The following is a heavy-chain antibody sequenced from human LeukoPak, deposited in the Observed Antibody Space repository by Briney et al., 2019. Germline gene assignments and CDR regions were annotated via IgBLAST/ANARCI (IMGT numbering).Heavy chain of an antibody. CDR3: ARGVVVVAARWFDP. D-gene: IGHD2-15*01. V-gene: IGHV1-2*02. CDR2: INPNSGGT. Sequence: ASVKVSCKASGYTFTGYYMHWVRQAPGQGLELMGWINPNSGGTNYAQKFQGRVTMTRDTSISTAYMELSRLRSDDTAVYYCARGVVVVAARWFDPWGQGTLVTVSS. CDR1: GYTFTGYY. J-gene: IGHJ5*02.